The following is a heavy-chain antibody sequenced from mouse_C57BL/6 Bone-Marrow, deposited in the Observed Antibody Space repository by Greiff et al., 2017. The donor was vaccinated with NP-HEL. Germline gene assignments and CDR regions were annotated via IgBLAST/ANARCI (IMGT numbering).Heavy chain of an antibody. Sequence: LEESGAELVRPGTSVKMSCKASGYTFTNYWIGWAKQRPGHGLEWIGDIYPGGGYTNYNEKFKGKATLTADKSSSTAYMQFSSLTSEDSAIYYCARGIICFYYFDYWGQGTTLTVSS. D-gene: IGHD6-1*01. J-gene: IGHJ2*01. CDR2: IYPGGGYT. CDR1: GYTFTNYW. CDR3: ARGIICFYYFDY. V-gene: IGHV1-63*01.